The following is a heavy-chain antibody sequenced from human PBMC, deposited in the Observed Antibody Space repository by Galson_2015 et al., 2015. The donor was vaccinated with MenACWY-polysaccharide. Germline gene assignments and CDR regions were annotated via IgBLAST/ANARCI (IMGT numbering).Heavy chain of an antibody. CDR2: IKQDGSEK. Sequence: SLRLSCAASGFTFSSYWMSWVRQAPGKGLEWVANIKQDGSEKYYVDSVKGRFTISRDNAKNSLYLQMNSLRAEDTAVYYCAREGSGWCGEFFDYWGQGTLVTVSS. CDR3: AREGSGWCGEFFDY. V-gene: IGHV3-7*01. D-gene: IGHD6-19*01. CDR1: GFTFSSYW. J-gene: IGHJ4*02.